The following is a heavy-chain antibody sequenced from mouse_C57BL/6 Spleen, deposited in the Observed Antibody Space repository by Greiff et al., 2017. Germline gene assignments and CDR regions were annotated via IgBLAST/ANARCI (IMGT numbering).Heavy chain of an antibody. Sequence: VQLQQSGAELVKPGASVKISCKASGYAFSSYWMNWVKQRPGKGLEWIGQIYPGDGVTNYNGKFKGKATLTVDKSSSTASMQLSSLTSEDSAVYFCAISVCGPYAMDYWGQGTSVTVSS. CDR2: IYPGDGVT. J-gene: IGHJ4*01. V-gene: IGHV1-80*01. CDR3: AISVCGPYAMDY. CDR1: GYAFSSYW.